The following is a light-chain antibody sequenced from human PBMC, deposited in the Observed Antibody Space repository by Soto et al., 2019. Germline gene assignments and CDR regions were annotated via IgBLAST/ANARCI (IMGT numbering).Light chain of an antibody. Sequence: EMVLTQSPGTLSLSPGERVTLSCRARQSVSSSYLAWYQQKLGLAPRLLIYGASSRATGIPDRFSGSRSGTDFTLTISRLEPEDFAVYYCQQYDSSPGTFGQGTKVEIK. V-gene: IGKV3-20*01. CDR2: GAS. CDR3: QQYDSSPGT. J-gene: IGKJ1*01. CDR1: QSVSSSY.